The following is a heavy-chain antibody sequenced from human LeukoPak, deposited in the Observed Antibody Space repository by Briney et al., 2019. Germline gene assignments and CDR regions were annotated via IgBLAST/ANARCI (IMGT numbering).Heavy chain of an antibody. J-gene: IGHJ4*02. D-gene: IGHD2-2*01. CDR1: GYTLTELS. Sequence: GASVKVPCKVSGYTLTELSMHWVRQAPGKGLEWMGGFDPEDGETIYAQKFQGRVTMTEDTSTDTAYMELSSLRSEDTAVYYCATLAPRYQLLAFDYWGQGTLVTVSS. CDR2: FDPEDGET. CDR3: ATLAPRYQLLAFDY. V-gene: IGHV1-24*01.